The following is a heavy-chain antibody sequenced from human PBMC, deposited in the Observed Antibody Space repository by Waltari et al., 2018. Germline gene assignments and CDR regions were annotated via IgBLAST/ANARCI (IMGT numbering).Heavy chain of an antibody. V-gene: IGHV3-43*01. CDR2: ITWNAKTT. J-gene: IGHJ4*02. D-gene: IGHD3-16*01. CDR3: AKGGPRGSFDY. Sequence: EVQLVESGGAVVQPGGALRLSCVVSGLTFEDFTMPWVRQAPGKGLEWVFFITWNAKTTSYADSVKGRFTISRDNSKYSLYLQMNSLRTEDSALYYCAKGGPRGSFDYWGQGTLVTVSS. CDR1: GLTFEDFT.